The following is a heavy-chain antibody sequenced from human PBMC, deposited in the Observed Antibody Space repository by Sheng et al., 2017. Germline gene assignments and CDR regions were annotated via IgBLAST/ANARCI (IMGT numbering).Heavy chain of an antibody. CDR2: INHSGST. CDR3: ARERDYIWGSYRYTSYYFDY. J-gene: IGHJ4*02. CDR1: GGSFSGYY. D-gene: IGHD3-16*02. Sequence: QVQLQQWGAGLLKPSETLSLTCAVYGGSFSGYYWSWIRQPPGKGLEWIGEINHSGSTNYNPSLKSRVTISVDTSKNQFSLKLSSVTAADTAVYYCARERDYIWGSYRYTSYYFDYWGQGTLVTVSS. V-gene: IGHV4-34*01.